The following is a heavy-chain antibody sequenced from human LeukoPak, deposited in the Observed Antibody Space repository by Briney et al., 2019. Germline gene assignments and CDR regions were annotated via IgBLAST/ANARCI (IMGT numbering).Heavy chain of an antibody. CDR1: GFTFRSRW. V-gene: IGHV3-7*01. Sequence: GGSLRLSCVVSGFTFRSRWMSWVRQAPGKGLEWVANIKEDGSEKYYVDSVKGRFTISRDNAKNSLYLQMNSLRAEDTAVYYCARETYYYDTAYLDYWGQGTLVTVSS. D-gene: IGHD3-22*01. J-gene: IGHJ4*02. CDR3: ARETYYYDTAYLDY. CDR2: IKEDGSEK.